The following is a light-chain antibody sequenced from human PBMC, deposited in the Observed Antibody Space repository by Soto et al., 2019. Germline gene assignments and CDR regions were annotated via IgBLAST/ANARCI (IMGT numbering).Light chain of an antibody. CDR1: QGISSY. V-gene: IGKV1-9*01. CDR3: QQVNSYS. CDR2: AAS. Sequence: DIQLTQSPSFLSASVGDRVTITCRASQGISSYLVRYQQKPGKAPKLLIYAASTLQSGVPSRFSGSGSGTEFTLTISTLQPEDFATYFCQQVNSYSFGPGTKVDI. J-gene: IGKJ3*01.